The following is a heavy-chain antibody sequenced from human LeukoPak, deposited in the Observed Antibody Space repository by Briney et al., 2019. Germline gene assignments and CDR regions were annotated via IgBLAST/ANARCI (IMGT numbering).Heavy chain of an antibody. CDR2: IYYSGST. Sequence: SETLSLTCTVSGGSISSYYWSWIRQPPGKGLEWIGYIYYSGSTNYNPSLKSRVTISVDTSKNQFSLKLSSVTAADTAVYYCARGIAAAGPAGFDYWGQGTLVTVSS. D-gene: IGHD6-13*01. J-gene: IGHJ4*02. CDR3: ARGIAAAGPAGFDY. CDR1: GGSISSYY. V-gene: IGHV4-59*01.